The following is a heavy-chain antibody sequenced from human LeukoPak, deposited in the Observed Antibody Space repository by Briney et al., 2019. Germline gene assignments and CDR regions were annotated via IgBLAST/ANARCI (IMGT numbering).Heavy chain of an antibody. CDR1: GGSISSYY. CDR3: ARGSPVDY. CDR2: IYYSGST. J-gene: IGHJ4*02. Sequence: PSEALSLTCTVSGGSISSYYWSWIRQPPGKGLEWIGNIYYSGSTNYNPSLKSRVTMSVDTSKNQLSLKLTSVTAADTAVYYCARGSPVDYWGQGTLVTVSS. V-gene: IGHV4-59*01.